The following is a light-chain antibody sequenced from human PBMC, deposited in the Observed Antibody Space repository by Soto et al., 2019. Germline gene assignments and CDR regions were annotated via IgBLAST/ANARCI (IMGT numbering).Light chain of an antibody. J-gene: IGKJ4*01. CDR1: QTITTW. V-gene: IGKV1-12*01. CDR3: QQANSFPLT. CDR2: AAS. Sequence: DIRVTQSPPTLSASVGDRVTITCRASQTITTWMAWYQQKPGKAPKLLIYAASSLQSGVPSRFSGSGFGTDFTLTISSLQPEDFATYYCQQANSFPLTFGGGTKVDIK.